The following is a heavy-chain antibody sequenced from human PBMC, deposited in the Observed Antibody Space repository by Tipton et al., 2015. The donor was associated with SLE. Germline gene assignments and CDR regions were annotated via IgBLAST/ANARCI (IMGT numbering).Heavy chain of an antibody. Sequence: TLSLTCTLSGGSLRNHFWRWIRQPPGKGLEGIGYIYNNGSTSYNPSLKSRVTMLVDTSKDQFSLKLTSVTAADTAVYYCARDKDGSGILGTWYFDLWGRGTLVTVSS. CDR2: IYNNGST. D-gene: IGHD5-24*01. J-gene: IGHJ2*01. V-gene: IGHV4-59*11. CDR1: GGSLRNHF. CDR3: ARDKDGSGILGTWYFDL.